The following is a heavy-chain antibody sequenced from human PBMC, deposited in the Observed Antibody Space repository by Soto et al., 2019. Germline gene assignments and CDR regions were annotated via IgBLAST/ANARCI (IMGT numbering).Heavy chain of an antibody. CDR1: GFDFNTYG. D-gene: IGHD6-13*01. J-gene: IGHJ5*02. V-gene: IGHV3-30*18. CDR2: ISFDGGNQ. Sequence: QVQLVQSGGGVVQPGRSLRLSCAASGFDFNTYGLHWVRQAPGKGLEWVAGISFDGGNQYYTDSVKGQFTISRDKSNNTLYLQMNSLGAEDTATYYCAKDSSVTAAGSGGWFDPWGQGTLVIVSS. CDR3: AKDSSVTAAGSGGWFDP.